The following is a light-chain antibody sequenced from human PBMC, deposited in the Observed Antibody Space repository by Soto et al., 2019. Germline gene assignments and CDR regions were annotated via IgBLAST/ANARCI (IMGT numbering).Light chain of an antibody. CDR2: AAS. V-gene: IGKV3-20*01. Sequence: LKISPGALSFTPKERATLSCRASQSVSGNYLAWYQQKPGQAPRLLIYAASGRPAGIPARFSGSGSGTDFTLTISCLDPEDFAVYCSQPAAEWWRFGERA. CDR3: QPAAEWWR. J-gene: IGKJ1*01. CDR1: QSVSGNY.